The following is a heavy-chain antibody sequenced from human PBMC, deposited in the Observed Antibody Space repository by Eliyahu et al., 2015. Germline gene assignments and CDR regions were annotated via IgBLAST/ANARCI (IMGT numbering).Heavy chain of an antibody. V-gene: IGHV4-31*03. CDR3: ARSVPVQLWNTGDAFDI. J-gene: IGHJ3*02. CDR1: GGSISSGGXY. CDR2: XYXSGXT. D-gene: IGHD5-18*01. Sequence: QVQLQESGPGLVKPSQTLSLTCTVSGGSISSGGXYWXWIRQHPGKGLEWIGYXYXSGXTYYNPSLKSRVTISVDTSKNQFSLKLSSVTAADTAVYYCARSVPVQLWNTGDAFDIWGQGTMVTVSS.